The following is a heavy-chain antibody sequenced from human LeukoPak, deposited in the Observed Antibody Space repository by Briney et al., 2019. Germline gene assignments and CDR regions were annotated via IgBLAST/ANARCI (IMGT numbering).Heavy chain of an antibody. J-gene: IGHJ4*02. CDR3: ARRSEDDFWSGSIHRYRTPET. V-gene: IGHV4-39*07. CDR1: GDSISSSSYY. Sequence: SETLSLTCTVSGDSISSSSYYWGWIRQPPGKGLEWIGSIYYSGSTYYNPSLKSRVTISVDTSKNQFSLKLTSVTAADTAVYYCARRSEDDFWSGSIHRYRTPETWGQGTLVTVSS. D-gene: IGHD3-3*01. CDR2: IYYSGST.